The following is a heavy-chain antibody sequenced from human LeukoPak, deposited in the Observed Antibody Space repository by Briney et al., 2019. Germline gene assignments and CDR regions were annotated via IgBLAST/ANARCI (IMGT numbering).Heavy chain of an antibody. CDR3: ARDDSSGYYSDY. CDR1: GYSISSSYY. J-gene: IGHJ4*02. Sequence: PSETLSLTCTVSGYSISSSYYWGWIRQPPGKWLEWIGSIYHSGSTYYDPSLKSRVTISVDTSKNQFSLKLSSVTAADTAVYYCARDDSSGYYSDYWGQGTLVTVSS. D-gene: IGHD3-22*01. V-gene: IGHV4-38-2*02. CDR2: IYHSGST.